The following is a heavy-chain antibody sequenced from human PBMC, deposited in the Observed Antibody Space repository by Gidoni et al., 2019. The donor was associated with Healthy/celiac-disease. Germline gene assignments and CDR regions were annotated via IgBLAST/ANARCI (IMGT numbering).Heavy chain of an antibody. Sequence: SLRLSCAASVFTYDAYGMHWVRQAPGKGLEWVPGSSWNCGSIGYADSVKGRFTISRNNAKNSLYMQMNSLRAEEAALYCCAKDVGESDAFDIWGQGTMVTVSS. CDR2: SSWNCGSI. J-gene: IGHJ3*02. CDR3: AKDVGESDAFDI. V-gene: IGHV3-9*01. CDR1: VFTYDAYG.